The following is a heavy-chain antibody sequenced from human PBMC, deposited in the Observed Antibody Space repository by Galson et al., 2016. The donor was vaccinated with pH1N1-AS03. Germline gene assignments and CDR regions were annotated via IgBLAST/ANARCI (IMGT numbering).Heavy chain of an antibody. CDR2: ISYDESKK. D-gene: IGHD2/OR15-2a*01. J-gene: IGHJ4*02. V-gene: IGHV3-30*03. CDR3: ARAQRFSVDYFDN. Sequence: SLRLSCAASGFTFRSYGMHWVRQTPGKGLQWVAGISYDESKKLYADYVRGRSTISRDNSKNTMYLQMNILRPEDTAVYFCARAQRFSVDYFDNWGQGTLGIVSA. CDR1: GFTFRSYG.